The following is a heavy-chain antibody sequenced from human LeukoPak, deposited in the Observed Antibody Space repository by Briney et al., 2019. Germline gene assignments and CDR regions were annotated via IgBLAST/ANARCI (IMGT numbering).Heavy chain of an antibody. Sequence: LRLSCAASGFTFSSYAMHWVRQPPGKGLEWIGSIYDSGSTYYNPSLESRVTISVDTSKNQFSLKLNSVTAADTAVYYCARHYGPWGQGTLVTVSS. V-gene: IGHV4-39*01. CDR1: GFTFSSYAMH. CDR2: IYDSGST. D-gene: IGHD3-10*01. J-gene: IGHJ5*02. CDR3: ARHYGP.